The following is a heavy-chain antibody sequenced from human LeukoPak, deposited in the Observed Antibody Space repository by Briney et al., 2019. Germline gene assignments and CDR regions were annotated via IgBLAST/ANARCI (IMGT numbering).Heavy chain of an antibody. V-gene: IGHV4-34*01. Sequence: SEILSLTCAVYGGSFSGYYWSWIRQPPGKGLEWIGEINHSGSTNYNPSLTSRVTISVDTSKNQFSLRLSSVTAADTAVYYCARASDGMATTFDYWGQGTLVTVSS. CDR3: ARASDGMATTFDY. CDR1: GGSFSGYY. D-gene: IGHD5-24*01. J-gene: IGHJ4*02. CDR2: INHSGST.